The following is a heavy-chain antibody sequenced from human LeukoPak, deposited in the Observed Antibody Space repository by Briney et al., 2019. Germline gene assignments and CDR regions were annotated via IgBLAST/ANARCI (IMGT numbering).Heavy chain of an antibody. Sequence: PGGSLRLSCAASGFTFSNAWMSWVRQAPGKGMEWVGRIKSKTDGGTTDYAAPVKGRFTISRDDSKNTLYLQMNSLKTEDTAVYYCTTWYYDSSGYRFDYWGQGTLVTVSS. J-gene: IGHJ4*02. D-gene: IGHD3-22*01. CDR2: IKSKTDGGTT. V-gene: IGHV3-15*01. CDR3: TTWYYDSSGYRFDY. CDR1: GFTFSNAW.